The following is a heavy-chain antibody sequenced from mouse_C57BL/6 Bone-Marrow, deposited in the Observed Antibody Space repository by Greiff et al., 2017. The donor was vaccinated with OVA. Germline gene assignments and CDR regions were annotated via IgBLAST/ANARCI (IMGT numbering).Heavy chain of an antibody. V-gene: IGHV5-6*01. CDR3: ARQRSGYWFAY. CDR1: GFTFSSYG. J-gene: IGHJ3*01. Sequence: EVNLVESGGDLVKPGGSLKLSCAASGFTFSSYGMSWVRQTPDKRLEWVATISSGGSYTYYPDSVKGRFTISRDNAKNTLYMQMSSLKSEDTAMYYCARQRSGYWFAYWGQGTLVTVSA. D-gene: IGHD3-2*02. CDR2: ISSGGSYT.